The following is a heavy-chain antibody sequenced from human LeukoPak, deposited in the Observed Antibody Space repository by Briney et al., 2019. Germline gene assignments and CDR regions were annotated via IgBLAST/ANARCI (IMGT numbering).Heavy chain of an antibody. CDR1: GGSISSGSYY. J-gene: IGHJ6*04. CDR2: IYTSGST. V-gene: IGHV4-61*02. CDR3: AGIQLRYSGYYGMDV. Sequence: PSETLSLTCTVSGGSISSGSYYWSWIRQPAGKGLEWIGRIYTSGSTNYDPSLKSRVTISVDTSKNQFSLKLSSVTAADTAVYYCAGIQLRYSGYYGMDVWGKGTTVTVSS. D-gene: IGHD5-18*01.